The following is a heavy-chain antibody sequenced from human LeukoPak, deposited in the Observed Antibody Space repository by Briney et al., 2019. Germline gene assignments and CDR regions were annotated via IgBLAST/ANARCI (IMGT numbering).Heavy chain of an antibody. CDR1: GYTFTSYT. CDR2: INGASNNI. CDR3: VRQCSSSCFDY. V-gene: IGHV1-3*01. D-gene: IGHD2-2*01. Sequence: ASVKVSCKASGYTFTSYTIHWVRQAPGQRLEWMGWINGASNNIRYSQKFQGRVTFTRDTSASTAYMELSSLRFEDTAIYYCVRQCSSSCFDYWGQGTLVTVSS. J-gene: IGHJ4*02.